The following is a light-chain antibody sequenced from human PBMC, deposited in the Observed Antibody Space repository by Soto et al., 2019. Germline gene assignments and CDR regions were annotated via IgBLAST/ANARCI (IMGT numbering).Light chain of an antibody. CDR2: GAS. Sequence: EILLTQSPDSLSLSPGDRATLSCRASQSFSSTFFAWYQQKPGQAHRLLIYGASSSATGIPDRFSGSGSGTDFTLTISRLEPEDFAVYYCQQYASSVTFGQGTKVEIK. J-gene: IGKJ1*01. CDR1: QSFSSTF. CDR3: QQYASSVT. V-gene: IGKV3-20*01.